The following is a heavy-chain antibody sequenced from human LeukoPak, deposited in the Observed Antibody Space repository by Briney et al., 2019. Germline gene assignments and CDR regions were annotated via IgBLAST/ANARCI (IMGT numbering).Heavy chain of an antibody. CDR3: ARGGFAGEVRGVKEDAFDI. V-gene: IGHV4-59*01. Sequence: PSETLSLTCTVSGGSISSYYWSWIRQPPGKGLEWIGYIYYSGSTNYNPSLKSRVTISVDTSKNQFSLKLSSVTAADTAVYYCARGGFAGEVRGVKEDAFDIWGQGTMVTVSS. J-gene: IGHJ3*02. CDR1: GGSISSYY. CDR2: IYYSGST. D-gene: IGHD3-10*01.